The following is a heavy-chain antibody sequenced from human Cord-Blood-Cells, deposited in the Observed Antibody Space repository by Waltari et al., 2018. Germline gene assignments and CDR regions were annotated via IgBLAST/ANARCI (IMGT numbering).Heavy chain of an antibody. D-gene: IGHD2-2*02. CDR2: INPNSGGT. CDR1: GYTFTGYY. V-gene: IGHV1-2*02. CDR3: ARLACSSTSCYTGWFDP. J-gene: IGHJ5*02. Sequence: QVQLVQSGAEVKKPGASVTVSCKASGYTFTGYYMPWVDTPPGQGLEWMGWINPNSGGTNYAQKFQGRVTMTRDTSISTAYMELSRLRSDDTAVYYCARLACSSTSCYTGWFDPWGQGTLVTVSS.